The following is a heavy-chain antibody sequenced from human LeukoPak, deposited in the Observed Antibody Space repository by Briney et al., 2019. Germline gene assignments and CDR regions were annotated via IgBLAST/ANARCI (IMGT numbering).Heavy chain of an antibody. CDR2: MNPNSGNT. D-gene: IGHD6-6*01. J-gene: IGHJ5*02. CDR1: GYTFTSYD. Sequence: GASVKVSCKASGYTFTSYDINWVRQATGQGLEWMGWMNPNSGNTGYAQKFQGRVTMTRNTSISTAYMELSSLRSEDTAVYYCARRGRIAARPTNENWFDHWGQGTLVTVSS. V-gene: IGHV1-8*01. CDR3: ARRGRIAARPTNENWFDH.